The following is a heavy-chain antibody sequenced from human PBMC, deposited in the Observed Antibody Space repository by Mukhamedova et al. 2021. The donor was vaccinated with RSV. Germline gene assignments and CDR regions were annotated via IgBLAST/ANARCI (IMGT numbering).Heavy chain of an antibody. CDR2: FDPEDGET. CDR3: ATRPLPDY. J-gene: IGHJ4*02. Sequence: GKGLEWMGGFDPEDGETIYAQKFQGRVTMTEDTSTDTAYMELSSLRSEDTAVYYCATRPLPDYWGQATQETGAS. D-gene: IGHD1-26*01. V-gene: IGHV1-24*01.